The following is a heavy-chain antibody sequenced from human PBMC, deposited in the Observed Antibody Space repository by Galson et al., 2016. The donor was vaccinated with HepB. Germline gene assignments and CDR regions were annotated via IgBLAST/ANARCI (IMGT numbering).Heavy chain of an antibody. CDR3: ARYYGNYRAFDY. J-gene: IGHJ4*02. CDR1: GNTFSSHD. Sequence: SLRLSCAASGNTFSSHDMHWVRQAPGKGLEWVALIWYDGSKDYYADSVKGRLAVSRDNFNNILYLQMNSLRAEDTTVYYCARYYGNYRAFDYWGQGTLVTVSS. V-gene: IGHV3-33*04. CDR2: IWYDGSKD. D-gene: IGHD4-11*01.